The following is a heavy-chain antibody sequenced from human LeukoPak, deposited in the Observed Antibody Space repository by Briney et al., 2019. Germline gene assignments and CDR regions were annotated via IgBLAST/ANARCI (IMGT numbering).Heavy chain of an antibody. Sequence: ASVKVSCKASGYTFTGYYMHWVRQAPGQGLEWMGWINPNSGGTNYAQKFQGRVTMTRDTSISTAYMELSRLRSDDTAVYYCARDKGIAAAGAFDYWGQGTLVTVSS. D-gene: IGHD6-13*01. V-gene: IGHV1-2*02. CDR2: INPNSGGT. CDR3: ARDKGIAAAGAFDY. CDR1: GYTFTGYY. J-gene: IGHJ4*02.